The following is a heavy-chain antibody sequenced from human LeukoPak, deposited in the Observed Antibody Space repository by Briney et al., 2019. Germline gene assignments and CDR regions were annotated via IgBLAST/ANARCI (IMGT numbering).Heavy chain of an antibody. Sequence: GGSLRLSCSVSGFTFSSYSMNWVRQAPGKGLQWVSSISGGGSYIFYADSVEGRFSFSRDNAKNSVFLQMNSLRAEDTAVYYCARGLGDYDAFDVWGHGTRVTVAS. D-gene: IGHD4-17*01. V-gene: IGHV3-21*01. CDR2: ISGGGSYI. J-gene: IGHJ3*01. CDR1: GFTFSSYS. CDR3: ARGLGDYDAFDV.